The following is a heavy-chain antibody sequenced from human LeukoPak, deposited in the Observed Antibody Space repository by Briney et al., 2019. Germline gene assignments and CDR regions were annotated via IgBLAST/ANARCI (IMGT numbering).Heavy chain of an antibody. CDR3: ATVTVEWLVRDYYGMDV. Sequence: ASVKVSCKASGYTLTELSMHWVRQAPGKGLEWMGGFDPEDGETIYAQKFQGRVTMTEDTSTDTAYMELSSLRSEDTAVYYCATVTVEWLVRDYYGMDVWGQGATVTVSS. CDR2: FDPEDGET. D-gene: IGHD6-19*01. J-gene: IGHJ6*02. CDR1: GYTLTELS. V-gene: IGHV1-24*01.